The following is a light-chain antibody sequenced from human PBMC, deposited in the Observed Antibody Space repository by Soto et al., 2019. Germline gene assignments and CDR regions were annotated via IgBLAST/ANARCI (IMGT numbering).Light chain of an antibody. CDR3: SSYGGSNNRYV. V-gene: IGLV2-8*01. Sequence: QSVLTQPPSASGSRGQSVTISCTGTSSDVGGYNFVSWYQQHPGKVPKLIIYEVTKRPSGVPDRFSGSKSGNTASLPVSGLQAEDEADYYCSSYGGSNNRYVFGTGTKLTVL. CDR1: SSDVGGYNF. CDR2: EVT. J-gene: IGLJ1*01.